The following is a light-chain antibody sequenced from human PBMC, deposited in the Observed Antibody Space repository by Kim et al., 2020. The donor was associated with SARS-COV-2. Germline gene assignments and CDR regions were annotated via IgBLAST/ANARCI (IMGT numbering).Light chain of an antibody. J-gene: IGLJ2*01. Sequence: SSELTQDPAVSVALGQTVRITCQGDSLRSYYASWYQQKPGQAPVLVIYGKNNRPSGIPDRFSSSSSGNTASLTITGAQAEDEADYYCNSRDSSGNVVFGGGTQLTVL. CDR3: NSRDSSGNVV. CDR1: SLRSYY. CDR2: GKN. V-gene: IGLV3-19*01.